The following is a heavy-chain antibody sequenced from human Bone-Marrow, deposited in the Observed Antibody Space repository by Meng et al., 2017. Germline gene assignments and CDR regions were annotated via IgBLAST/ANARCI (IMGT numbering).Heavy chain of an antibody. CDR3: VWDDKAVADY. J-gene: IGHJ4*02. CDR1: GFYFKNAW. Sequence: VHLVESGGDLVKLGGSLRLPWAAFGFYFKNAWMGWVRQTPGKGLEWVGRIKSNTDRGTTEYAAPVTGRFTISRDDSKSTLYLQMSGLRIDDTGVYYCVWDDKAVADYWGQGTLVTVSS. V-gene: IGHV3-15*01. D-gene: IGHD1-1*01. CDR2: IKSNTDRGTT.